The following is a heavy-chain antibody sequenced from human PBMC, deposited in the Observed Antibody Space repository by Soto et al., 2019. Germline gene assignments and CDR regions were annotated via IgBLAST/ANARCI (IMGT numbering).Heavy chain of an antibody. J-gene: IGHJ4*02. CDR2: ISYDGSNK. CDR3: ARAGYSYGFPGYYFDY. CDR1: GFTFSSYA. Sequence: PGGSMGLYCAASGFTFSSYAMHWVRKAQGKGLEGVAVISYDGSNKYYADSVKGRFTISRDNSKNTLYLQMNSLRAEDTAVYYCARAGYSYGFPGYYFDYWGQGTLVTVSS. D-gene: IGHD5-18*01. V-gene: IGHV3-30-3*01.